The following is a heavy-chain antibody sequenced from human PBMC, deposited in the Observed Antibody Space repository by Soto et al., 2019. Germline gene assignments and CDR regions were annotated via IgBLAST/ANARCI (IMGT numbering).Heavy chain of an antibody. D-gene: IGHD3-22*01. CDR1: GGSISSHD. Sequence: PSETLSLTCTVSGGSISSHDWSWVRQPPGKGLEWVGYIYYTGSTKYNPSLKSRVTISVDTSKNQVSLKLSSVTAADTAVYYCARLGGYYQAFDNWGQGTLVTV. CDR3: ARLGGYYQAFDN. V-gene: IGHV4-59*08. J-gene: IGHJ4*02. CDR2: IYYTGST.